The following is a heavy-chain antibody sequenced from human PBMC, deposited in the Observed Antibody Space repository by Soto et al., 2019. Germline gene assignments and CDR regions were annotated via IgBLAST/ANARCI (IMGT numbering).Heavy chain of an antibody. Sequence: ASVKVSCKASGYTFTSYGISWVRQAPGQGLEWMGWISAYNGNTNYAQKLQGRVTMTTDTSTSTAYMELRSLRSDDTAVYYCARGSSGYSYYYYGMDVWGQGTTVTVS. V-gene: IGHV1-18*01. CDR3: ARGSSGYSYYYYGMDV. CDR1: GYTFTSYG. D-gene: IGHD6-19*01. J-gene: IGHJ6*02. CDR2: ISAYNGNT.